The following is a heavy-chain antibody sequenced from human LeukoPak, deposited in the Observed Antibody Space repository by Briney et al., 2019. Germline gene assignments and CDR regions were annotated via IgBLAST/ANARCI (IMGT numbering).Heavy chain of an antibody. V-gene: IGHV4-34*01. J-gene: IGHJ4*02. CDR3: ASFRIYDSSGYADY. D-gene: IGHD3-22*01. CDR2: INHSGST. Sequence: SKTLSLTCAVYGGSFSGYYWSWIRQPPGKGLEWIGEINHSGSTNYNPSLKSRVTISVDTSKNQFSLKLSSVTAADTAVYYCASFRIYDSSGYADYWGQGTLVTVSS. CDR1: GGSFSGYY.